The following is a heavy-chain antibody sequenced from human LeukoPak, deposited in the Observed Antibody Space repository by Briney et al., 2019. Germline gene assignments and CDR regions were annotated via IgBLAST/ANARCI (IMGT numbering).Heavy chain of an antibody. D-gene: IGHD2-2*01. CDR3: AKDHGIVVVPAASHFDY. J-gene: IGHJ4*02. V-gene: IGHV3-33*06. Sequence: GKSLRLSCAASGFTFNSYGMHWVRQAPGKGLEWVALIWYDGSKKYYADSVKGRFTISRDNSKNTLYLQMNSLRAEDTAVYYCAKDHGIVVVPAASHFDYWGQGTLVTVSS. CDR2: IWYDGSKK. CDR1: GFTFNSYG.